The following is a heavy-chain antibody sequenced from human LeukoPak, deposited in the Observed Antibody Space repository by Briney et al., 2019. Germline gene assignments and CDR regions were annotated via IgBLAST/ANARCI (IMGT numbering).Heavy chain of an antibody. V-gene: IGHV1-8*01. D-gene: IGHD2-15*01. CDR1: GYTFTSYD. J-gene: IGHJ4*02. CDR3: ARSPMGYCSGGSCYTIFPFDY. Sequence: GASVKVSCKASGYTFTSYDINWVRQATGQGLEWMGWMNPNSGNTGYAQKFQGRVTITTDESTSTAYMELSSLRSEDTAVYYCARSPMGYCSGGSCYTIFPFDYWGQGTLVTVSS. CDR2: MNPNSGNT.